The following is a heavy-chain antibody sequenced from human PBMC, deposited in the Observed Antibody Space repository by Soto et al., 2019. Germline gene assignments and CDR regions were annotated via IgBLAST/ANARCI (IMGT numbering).Heavy chain of an antibody. V-gene: IGHV4-30-4*01. CDR3: ATMGTPATGLYFFDY. CDR2: ISYSGST. J-gene: IGHJ4*02. Sequence: QVQLQESGPGLVKPSQTLSLTCTVSGGSISSGNYYWSWIRQPPGKGLEWIGFISYSGSTYYSTSLKSRVTRSVDTSKGQFSLNLSFVTAADTAVYYCATMGTPATGLYFFDYWGQESLVTVSS. CDR1: GGSISSGNYY. D-gene: IGHD2-15*01.